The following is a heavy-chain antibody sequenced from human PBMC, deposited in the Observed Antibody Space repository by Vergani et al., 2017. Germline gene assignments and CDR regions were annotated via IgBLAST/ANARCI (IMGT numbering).Heavy chain of an antibody. V-gene: IGHV3-23*01. CDR3: ARAASRYCSTTNCPRWFDP. D-gene: IGHD2-2*01. Sequence: EVQLLESGGNLIQPGGSLRLSCGASGFTFSSYAMTWVRLAPGKGLQWVSAISGSGGNTFYTDSVKGRFTISRDKSKDTRYLQMGSLRAEDTAVYYCARAASRYCSTTNCPRWFDPGGQGTLVTVSS. CDR1: GFTFSSYA. CDR2: ISGSGGNT. J-gene: IGHJ5*02.